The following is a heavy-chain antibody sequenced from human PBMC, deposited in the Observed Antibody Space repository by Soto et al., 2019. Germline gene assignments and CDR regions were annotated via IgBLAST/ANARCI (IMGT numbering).Heavy chain of an antibody. J-gene: IGHJ6*02. CDR2: VYSTGGT. D-gene: IGHD1-26*01. V-gene: IGHV4-4*07. CDR3: ARDLSGTGLDI. Sequence: QVQLHESGPGLVKPSETLSLTCNVSGDSIGRFYWSWIRQSAEKGLECIGRVYSTGGTAYNPALKGRVTISLDRSNNHVSLEMNSVTAADTAVYFCARDLSGTGLDIWGRGTRVTVSS. CDR1: GDSIGRFY.